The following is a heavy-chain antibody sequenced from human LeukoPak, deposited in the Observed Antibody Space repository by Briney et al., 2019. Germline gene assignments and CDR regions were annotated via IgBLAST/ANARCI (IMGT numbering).Heavy chain of an antibody. J-gene: IGHJ3*02. CDR1: GFTFSDYY. CDR2: ISGSGGST. V-gene: IGHV3-23*01. CDR3: AKGWNYYGSGSYYPDAFDI. Sequence: GRSLRLSCAASGFTFSDYYMSWIRQAPGKGLEWVSAISGSGGSTYYADSVKGRFTISRDNSKNTLYLQMNSLRAEDTAVYYCAKGWNYYGSGSYYPDAFDIWGQGTMVTVSS. D-gene: IGHD3-10*01.